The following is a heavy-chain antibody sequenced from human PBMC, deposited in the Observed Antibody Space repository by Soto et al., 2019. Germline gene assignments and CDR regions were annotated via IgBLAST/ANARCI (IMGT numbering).Heavy chain of an antibody. V-gene: IGHV4-59*01. CDR1: GSSISSYY. Sequence: PSETLSLTCTVSGSSISSYYWSWIRQPPGKGLEWIGYIYYSGSTNYNPSLKSRVTMSVDTSKNQFSLKLSSVTAADTAVYYCASGYDSSGFDYWGQGTLVTVSS. CDR3: ASGYDSSGFDY. CDR2: IYYSGST. D-gene: IGHD3-22*01. J-gene: IGHJ4*02.